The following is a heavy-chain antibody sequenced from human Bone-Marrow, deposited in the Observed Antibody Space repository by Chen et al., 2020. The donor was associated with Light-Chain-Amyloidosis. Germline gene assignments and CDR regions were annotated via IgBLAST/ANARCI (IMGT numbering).Heavy chain of an antibody. CDR2: ITTSSNTI. J-gene: IGHJ4*02. V-gene: IGHV3-48*02. Sequence: EVQLVQSGGGLVQPGGSLRLSCAVSGFTFSTSTMNWVRQAPGKGLEWIAVITTSSNTIYYADFVTGRFTSSRDSASNSLSPEMTRLGDEATAIYYCARRGGAPLRRQYFDSCGPGTLRTASP. D-gene: IGHD3-16*01. CDR3: ARRGGAPLRRQYFDS. CDR1: GFTFSTST.